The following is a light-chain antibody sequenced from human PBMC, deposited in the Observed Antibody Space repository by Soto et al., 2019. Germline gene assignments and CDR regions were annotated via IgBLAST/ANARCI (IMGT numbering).Light chain of an antibody. CDR3: QQYDNLPPFT. J-gene: IGKJ2*01. Sequence: DIPMTQSPSSLSASVGDRVTITYQASPDISNYLNWYQQKPGKAPKLLIYGASNLETGVPSRFSGSGSGTDFTLAISRLQPEDIATYYCQQYDNLPPFTFGQGTKLEIK. CDR2: GAS. V-gene: IGKV1-33*01. CDR1: PDISNY.